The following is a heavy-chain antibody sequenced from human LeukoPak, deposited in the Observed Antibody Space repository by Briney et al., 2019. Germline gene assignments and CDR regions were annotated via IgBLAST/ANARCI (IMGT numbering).Heavy chain of an antibody. CDR3: ARGSGDPDFDY. CDR1: GFTFSSYA. V-gene: IGHV3-30-3*01. Sequence: PGGSLRLSCAASGFTFSSYAMHWVRQAPGKGLEWVAVISYDGSNKYYADSVKGRFTISRDNSKNTLYLQMNSLRAEDTAVYYCARGSGDPDFDYWGQGTLVTVSS. D-gene: IGHD2-15*01. J-gene: IGHJ4*02. CDR2: ISYDGSNK.